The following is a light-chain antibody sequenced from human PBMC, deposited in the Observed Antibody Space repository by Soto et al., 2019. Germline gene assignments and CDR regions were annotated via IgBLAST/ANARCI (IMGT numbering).Light chain of an antibody. CDR1: QSVSNN. Sequence: EIVMTQSPATLSVSPGERATLSCRASQSVSNNLAWYQQKPGQAPRLLIYGAFTRATGIPARFSGSGSGTEFTLTISSLQSEDFAVYYCQHYNNWPSWTFGQGTKVEIK. CDR3: QHYNNWPSWT. J-gene: IGKJ1*01. V-gene: IGKV3-15*01. CDR2: GAF.